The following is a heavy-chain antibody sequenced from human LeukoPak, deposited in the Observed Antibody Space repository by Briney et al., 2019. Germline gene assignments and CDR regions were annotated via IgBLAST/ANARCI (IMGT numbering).Heavy chain of an antibody. CDR2: IFGSGHT. D-gene: IGHD6-19*01. CDR1: GGSISTFF. V-gene: IGHV4-59*01. Sequence: SETLSLTCTVSGGSISTFFWSWIRQPPGRGLEWIGHIFGSGHTDYNPSLKSRLTISVDTSKSDFSLQLTSVTAAGTAVYYCARGTGWLPDWWGQGILVTVSS. CDR3: ARGTGWLPDW. J-gene: IGHJ4*02.